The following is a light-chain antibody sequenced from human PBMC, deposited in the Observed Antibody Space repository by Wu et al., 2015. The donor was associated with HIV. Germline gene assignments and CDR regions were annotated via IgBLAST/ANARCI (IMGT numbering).Light chain of an antibody. V-gene: IGKV3-20*01. Sequence: EIVLTQSPGTLSLSPGESATLSCWASQSVSYLAWFQQKPGQAPRLLIYGASSRAAGIPDRFSGSGSGTDFTLSISRLEPEDFAVYYCQQYGGSSRSFGQGTKVEV. CDR3: QQYGGSSRS. CDR2: GAS. CDR1: QSVSY. J-gene: IGKJ1*01.